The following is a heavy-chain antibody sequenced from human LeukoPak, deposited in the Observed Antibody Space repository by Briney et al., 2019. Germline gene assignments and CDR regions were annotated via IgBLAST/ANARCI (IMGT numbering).Heavy chain of an antibody. Sequence: GGSLRLSCAASGFTFSSYAMSWVRQAPGKGLEWVSAISGSGGSTYYADSVKGRFTISRDNSKNSLYLQMNSLRAEDTAVYYCAREGGGCSSTSCPYYFDYWGQGTLVTVSS. V-gene: IGHV3-23*01. CDR1: GFTFSSYA. D-gene: IGHD2-2*01. J-gene: IGHJ4*02. CDR2: ISGSGGST. CDR3: AREGGGCSSTSCPYYFDY.